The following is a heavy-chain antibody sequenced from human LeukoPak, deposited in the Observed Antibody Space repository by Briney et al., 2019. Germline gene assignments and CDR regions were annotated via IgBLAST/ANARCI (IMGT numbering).Heavy chain of an antibody. Sequence: GGSLRLSCAASGFTFSDYYMNWLRQSPGRGLEWLSYISNTGSAKYYSDSVKGRFTISRDNAKNSVYLEMYSLRAEDTAVYFCASDSSGYFGPWGPGTLVTVSP. CDR1: GFTFSDYY. D-gene: IGHD3-22*01. CDR3: ASDSSGYFGP. J-gene: IGHJ5*02. CDR2: ISNTGSAK. V-gene: IGHV3-11*01.